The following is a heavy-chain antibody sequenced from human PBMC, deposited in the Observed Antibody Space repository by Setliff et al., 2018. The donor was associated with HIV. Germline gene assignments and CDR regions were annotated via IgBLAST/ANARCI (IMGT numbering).Heavy chain of an antibody. V-gene: IGHV4-59*12. CDR2: VYISGST. CDR1: GGSISSYY. Sequence: SETLSLTCTVSGGSISSYYWSWIRKPPGKGLEWIGYVYISGSTSYSPSLRGRVTMSVVPSKSQFSLKVSSVTAADTAVYYCARENYDNSGYGVFDVWGQGTMVTVSS. CDR3: ARENYDNSGYGVFDV. D-gene: IGHD3-22*01. J-gene: IGHJ3*01.